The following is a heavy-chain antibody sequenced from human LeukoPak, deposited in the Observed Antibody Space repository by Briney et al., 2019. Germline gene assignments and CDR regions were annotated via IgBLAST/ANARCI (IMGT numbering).Heavy chain of an antibody. CDR2: IKHSGST. V-gene: IGHV4-34*01. CDR3: ARCCGSGRVFDY. J-gene: IGHJ4*02. Sequence: SETLSLTCAVYGGSFSGYYWSWIRQPPGKGLEWIGEIKHSGSTNYNPSLKRRVTISVDTSKNQCSLKLSSVNAADTAVYYCARCCGSGRVFDYWGQGTLVTVSS. CDR1: GGSFSGYY. D-gene: IGHD3-10*01.